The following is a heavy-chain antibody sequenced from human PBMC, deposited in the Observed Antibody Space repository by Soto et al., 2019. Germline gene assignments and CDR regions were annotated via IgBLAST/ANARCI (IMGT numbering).Heavy chain of an antibody. D-gene: IGHD2-15*01. CDR3: AILGYCSGGSCYGYAFDI. V-gene: IGHV1-69*06. J-gene: IGHJ3*02. Sequence: QVQLVQSVAEVKKPGSSVKVSCKASGGTFSNYAISWVRQAPGQGLEWMGGIIPIFGTANYAQQFRGRVTIIADKSTSTAYMELNSLRSEDTAVYYCAILGYCSGGSCYGYAFDILGQGTMVTVSS. CDR1: GGTFSNYA. CDR2: IIPIFGTA.